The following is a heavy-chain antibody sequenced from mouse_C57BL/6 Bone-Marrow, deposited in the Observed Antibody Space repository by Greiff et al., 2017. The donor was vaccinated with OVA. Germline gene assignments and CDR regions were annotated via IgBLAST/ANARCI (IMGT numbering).Heavy chain of an antibody. CDR3: SYYGSSYGAMDY. V-gene: IGHV14-4*01. CDR1: GFNIKDDY. D-gene: IGHD1-1*01. J-gene: IGHJ4*01. Sequence: EVQLKQSGAELVRPGASVKLSCTASGFNIKDDYMHWVKQRPEQGLEWIGWIDPENGDTEYASKFQGKATITADTSSNTAYLQLSSLTSEDTAVYYCSYYGSSYGAMDYWGQGTSVTVSS. CDR2: IDPENGDT.